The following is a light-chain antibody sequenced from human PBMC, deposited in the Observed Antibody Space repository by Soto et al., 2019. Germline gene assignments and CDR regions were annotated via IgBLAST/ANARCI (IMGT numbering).Light chain of an antibody. Sequence: DIQMTQSPSSLSASVGNRVTITCRASQSISTYLNWYQKKPGKAPNLLIYDASRLQSGVPSRFSGSRGGTDFTLSITSVQTEDFATYFCQQSYMDPITFGQGTQLEI. V-gene: IGKV1-39*01. CDR2: DAS. CDR1: QSISTY. J-gene: IGKJ5*01. CDR3: QQSYMDPIT.